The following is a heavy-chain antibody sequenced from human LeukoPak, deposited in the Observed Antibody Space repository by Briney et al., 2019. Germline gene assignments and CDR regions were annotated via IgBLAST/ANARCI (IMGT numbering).Heavy chain of an antibody. CDR3: AKDPTDFDSSGQTYFDY. D-gene: IGHD3-22*01. V-gene: IGHV3-23*01. CDR1: GFTFGDYA. Sequence: GGSLRLSCTASGFTFGDYAMNCFRQAPGKGLEWVSGISASGGTTYYADSVKGRFTISRDNSKNTLVLQLNSLRAEDTAVYYCAKDPTDFDSSGQTYFDYWGQGTLVTVSS. J-gene: IGHJ4*02. CDR2: ISASGGTT.